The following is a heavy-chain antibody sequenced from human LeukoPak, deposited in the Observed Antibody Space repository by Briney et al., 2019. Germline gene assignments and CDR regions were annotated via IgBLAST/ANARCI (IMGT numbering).Heavy chain of an antibody. CDR3: ARDRGGSISDIVVVPAAPDY. CDR2: ISAYNGNT. V-gene: IGHV1-18*01. D-gene: IGHD2-2*01. Sequence: GASVKVSCKASGYTFTSYAMNWVRQAPGQGLEWMGWISAYNGNTNYAQKLQGRVTMTTDTSTSTAYMELSRLRFDDTAVYYCARDRGGSISDIVVVPAAPDYWGQGTLVTVSS. CDR1: GYTFTSYA. J-gene: IGHJ4*02.